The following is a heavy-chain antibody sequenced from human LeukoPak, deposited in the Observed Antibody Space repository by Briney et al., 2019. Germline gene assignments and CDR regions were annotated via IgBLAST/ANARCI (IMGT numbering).Heavy chain of an antibody. D-gene: IGHD4-17*01. V-gene: IGHV3-23*01. CDR1: GFPFSNYG. CDR3: AKRGPFGDYGKFDS. CDR2: ISGSGSSG. J-gene: IGHJ4*02. Sequence: YPGGSLRLSCAASGFPFSNYGMSWVRQAPGKGLEWVSAISGSGSSGYYADPVKGRFTISRDNSKNTLYLQMNSLRPEDTAVYYCAKRGPFGDYGKFDSWCQGTLVTVSS.